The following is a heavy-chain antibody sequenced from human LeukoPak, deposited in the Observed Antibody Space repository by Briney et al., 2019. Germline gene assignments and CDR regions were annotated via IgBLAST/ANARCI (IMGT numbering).Heavy chain of an antibody. CDR3: ARQGSAAGMGNWFDP. V-gene: IGHV5-51*01. J-gene: IGHJ5*02. CDR2: IYPGDSDT. D-gene: IGHD6-13*01. CDR1: GYSFTSYW. Sequence: GESLKISCKGSGYSFTSYWIGWARQMPGKGLEWMGIIYPGDSDTRYSPSFQGQVTISADKSISTAYLQWSSLKASDTAMYYCARQGSAAGMGNWFDPWGQGTLVTVSS.